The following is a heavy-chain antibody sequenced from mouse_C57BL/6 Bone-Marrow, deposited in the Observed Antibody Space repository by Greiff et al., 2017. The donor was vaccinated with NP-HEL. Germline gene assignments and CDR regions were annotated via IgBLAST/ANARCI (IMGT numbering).Heavy chain of an antibody. V-gene: IGHV1-64*01. D-gene: IGHD2-4*01. CDR3: ARSDYYDAMDY. Sequence: VQLQQPGAELVKPGASVKLSCKASGYTFTSYWMHWVKQRPGQGLEWIGMIHPNSGSTNYNEKFKSKATLTVDKSSSTAYMQLSSLTSEDSAVYCCARSDYYDAMDYWGQGTSVTVSS. CDR2: IHPNSGST. CDR1: GYTFTSYW. J-gene: IGHJ4*01.